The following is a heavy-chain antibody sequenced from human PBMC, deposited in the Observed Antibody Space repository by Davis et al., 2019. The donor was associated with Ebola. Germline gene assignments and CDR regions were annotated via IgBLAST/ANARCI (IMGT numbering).Heavy chain of an antibody. Sequence: GESLKISCAASGFTFSSYAMSWVRQAPGKGLEWVSAISGSGGSTYYADSVKGRFTISRDNSKNTLYLQMNSLRAEDTAVYYCAKYSSAVRGFDYWGQGTLVTVSS. D-gene: IGHD6-25*01. CDR3: AKYSSAVRGFDY. CDR2: ISGSGGST. J-gene: IGHJ4*02. V-gene: IGHV3-23*01. CDR1: GFTFSSYA.